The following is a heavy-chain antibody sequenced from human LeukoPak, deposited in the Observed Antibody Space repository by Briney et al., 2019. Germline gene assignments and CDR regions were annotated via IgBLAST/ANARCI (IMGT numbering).Heavy chain of an antibody. V-gene: IGHV1-8*02. CDR2: INPNSGGT. J-gene: IGHJ2*01. Sequence: ASVKVSCKASGYTFTSYAMNWVRQAPGQGLEWMGWINPNSGGTNYAQKFQGRVTMTEDTSTDTAYMELSSLRSEDTAVYYCATIPSRPWYFDLWGRGTLVTVSS. CDR3: ATIPSRPWYFDL. CDR1: GYTFTSYA. D-gene: IGHD1/OR15-1a*01.